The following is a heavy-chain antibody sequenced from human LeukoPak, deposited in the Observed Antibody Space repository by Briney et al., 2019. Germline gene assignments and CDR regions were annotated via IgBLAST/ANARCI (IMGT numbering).Heavy chain of an antibody. J-gene: IGHJ4*02. CDR1: GFTFSNYV. V-gene: IGHV3-23*01. CDR2: ISVTGDSI. D-gene: IGHD3-22*01. Sequence: PGGSLRLSCAASGFTFSNYVMSWVRQAPGKGLEWVSTISVTGDSIYYADSVKGRFTISRDSSKNTLYLQMNSLRAEDTAVYYCAKAKWFRDYYFDYWGQGTLVTVSS. CDR3: AKAKWFRDYYFDY.